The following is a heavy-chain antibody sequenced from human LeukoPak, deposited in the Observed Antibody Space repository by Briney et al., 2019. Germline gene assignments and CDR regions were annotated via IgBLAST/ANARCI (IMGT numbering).Heavy chain of an antibody. V-gene: IGHV3-49*04. CDR1: GFTFGDYA. CDR2: IRSKAYGGTT. J-gene: IGHJ5*02. CDR3: TRDRRFIAAAGTIWFDP. Sequence: PGGSLRLSCTASGFTFGDYAMSWVRQAPGKGREWVGFIRSKAYGGTTEYAASVKGRFTISRDDSKSIAYLQMNSLKTEDTAVYYCTRDRRFIAAAGTIWFDPWGQGTLVTVSS. D-gene: IGHD6-13*01.